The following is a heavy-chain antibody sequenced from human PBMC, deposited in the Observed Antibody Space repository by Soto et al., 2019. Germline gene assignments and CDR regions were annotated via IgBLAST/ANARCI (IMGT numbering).Heavy chain of an antibody. V-gene: IGHV3-21*06. D-gene: IGHD4-17*01. CDR3: ARESPVASDFGSYSCFDY. CDR1: GFTFSPYK. Sequence: PGGSLRLSCVASGFTFSPYKMNWVRQAPGKGLEWVSSVSSSSPSIDYADSVKGPFSISRDNAKNTVYLQMDSLRAEDTAVYYCARESPVASDFGSYSCFDYWGQGTLVTVSS. J-gene: IGHJ4*01. CDR2: VSSSSPSI.